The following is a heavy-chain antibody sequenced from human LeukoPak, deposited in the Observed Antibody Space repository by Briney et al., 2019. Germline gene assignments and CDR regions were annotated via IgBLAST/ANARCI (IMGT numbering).Heavy chain of an antibody. D-gene: IGHD6-13*01. Sequence: SETLSLTCVVYGGSFSGYYWSWIRQPPGKGLEWIGEINHSGSTNYNPSLKSRATISVDTSKNQFSLKLRSVTAADTAVYYCARIDSSNWYDSRGYFDYWGQGTLVTVSS. CDR3: ARIDSSNWYDSRGYFDY. J-gene: IGHJ4*02. V-gene: IGHV4-34*01. CDR1: GGSFSGYY. CDR2: INHSGST.